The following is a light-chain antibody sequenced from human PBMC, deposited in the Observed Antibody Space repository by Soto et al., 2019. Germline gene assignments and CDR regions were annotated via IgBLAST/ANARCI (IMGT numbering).Light chain of an antibody. Sequence: QSALTQPPSVSGAPGQRVTISCTGSSSNIGAGYDVHWYQQLPGTAPKLLIYGNSNRPSGVPDRFSGSKSGTSASLATTGLQAEDEADYYCQSYDSSLSGAVFGGGTQLTSS. J-gene: IGLJ7*01. CDR2: GNS. CDR3: QSYDSSLSGAV. V-gene: IGLV1-40*01. CDR1: SSNIGAGYD.